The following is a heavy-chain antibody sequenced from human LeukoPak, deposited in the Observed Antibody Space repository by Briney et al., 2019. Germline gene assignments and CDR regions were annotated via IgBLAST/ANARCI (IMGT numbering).Heavy chain of an antibody. CDR1: GGSISSSSYY. V-gene: IGHV4-39*01. Sequence: PSETLSLTCTVSGGSISSSSYYWGWIRQPPGTGLEWIGSIYYSGSTYYNPSLKSRVTISVDTSKNQFSLKLSSVTAADTAVYYCARLFIYDSSGTGGYFDYWGQGTLVTVSS. D-gene: IGHD3-22*01. J-gene: IGHJ4*02. CDR3: ARLFIYDSSGTGGYFDY. CDR2: IYYSGST.